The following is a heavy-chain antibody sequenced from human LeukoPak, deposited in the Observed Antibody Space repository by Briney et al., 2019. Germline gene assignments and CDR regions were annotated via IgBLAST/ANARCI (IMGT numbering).Heavy chain of an antibody. CDR1: GFTFSSYW. V-gene: IGHV3-74*01. J-gene: IGHJ4*02. D-gene: IGHD2-21*01. CDR2: INTDGSST. Sequence: PGGSLRLSCAASGFTFSSYWMHWVRQAPGKGLVWVSRINTDGSSTSYADSVKGRFTISRDNAKNTLYLQMNSLRAEDTAVYYCARGSFAYCGGDCYDGLDDWGQGTLVTVSS. CDR3: ARGSFAYCGGDCYDGLDD.